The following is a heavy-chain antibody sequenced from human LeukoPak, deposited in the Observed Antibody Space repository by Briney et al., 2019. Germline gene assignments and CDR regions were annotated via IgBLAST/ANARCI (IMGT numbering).Heavy chain of an antibody. CDR2: ISGSGGST. CDR3: AKGHYDTGTFGAFDI. CDR1: GFTFSLHA. D-gene: IGHD3-22*01. J-gene: IGHJ3*02. V-gene: IGHV3-23*01. Sequence: PGGSLRLSCAASGFTFSLHAMTCVRQAPGKGLERVSRISGSGGSTYYADSVKGRFTISRDNSKTTLSLQMNSLRAEDTAVYYCAKGHYDTGTFGAFDIWGQGTMVTVSS.